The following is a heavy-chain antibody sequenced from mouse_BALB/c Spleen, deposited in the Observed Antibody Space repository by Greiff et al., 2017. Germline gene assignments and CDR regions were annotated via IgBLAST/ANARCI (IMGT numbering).Heavy chain of an antibody. CDR2: INPSSGYT. CDR3: AKALRLPYYFDY. CDR1: GYTFTSYT. J-gene: IGHJ2*01. Sequence: LVESGAELARPGASVKMSCKASGYTFTSYTMHWVKQRPGQGLEWIGYINPSSGYTNYNQKFKDKATLTADKSSSTAYMQLSSLTSEDSAVYYCAKALRLPYYFDYWGQGTTLTVSS. D-gene: IGHD1-2*01. V-gene: IGHV1-4*01.